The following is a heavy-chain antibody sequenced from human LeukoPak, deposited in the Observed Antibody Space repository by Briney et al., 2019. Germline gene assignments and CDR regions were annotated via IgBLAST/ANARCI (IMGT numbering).Heavy chain of an antibody. Sequence: ASVKVCCKVSAYTFTSYDINWVRQAPGQGLEWMGGIIPIFGTANYAQKFQGRVTITADESTSTAYMELSSLRSEDTAVYYCARAEYYYDSSGYYPDYWGQGTLVTVSS. J-gene: IGHJ4*02. CDR3: ARAEYYYDSSGYYPDY. CDR1: AYTFTSYD. CDR2: IIPIFGTA. V-gene: IGHV1-69*13. D-gene: IGHD3-22*01.